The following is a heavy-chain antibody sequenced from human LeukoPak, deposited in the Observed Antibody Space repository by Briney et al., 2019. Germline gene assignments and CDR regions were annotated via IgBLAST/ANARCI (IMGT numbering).Heavy chain of an antibody. CDR2: IYHSGST. CDR3: ARGLARYYYGMDV. J-gene: IGHJ6*04. CDR1: GYSISSGYY. D-gene: IGHD3-16*01. V-gene: IGHV4-38-2*01. Sequence: SETLSLTCAVSGYSISSGYYWGWIRQPPGKGLEWIGSIYHSGSTYYNPSLKSRVTISVDTSKNQFSLKLSSVTAAETAVYYCARGLARYYYGMDVWGKGTTVTVSS.